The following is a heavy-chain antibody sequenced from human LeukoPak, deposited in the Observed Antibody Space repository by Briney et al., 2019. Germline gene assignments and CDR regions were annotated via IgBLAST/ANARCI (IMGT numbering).Heavy chain of an antibody. CDR1: GGSISSSSYY. J-gene: IGHJ5*02. CDR2: IYYSGST. Sequence: SETLSLTCTVSGGSISSSSYYWGWIRQPPGKGLEWIGSIYYSGSTYYNPSLKGRVTISVDTSKNQFSLKLSSVTAADTAVYYCARRAATSNWFDPWGQGTLVTVSS. D-gene: IGHD1/OR15-1a*01. CDR3: ARRAATSNWFDP. V-gene: IGHV4-39*07.